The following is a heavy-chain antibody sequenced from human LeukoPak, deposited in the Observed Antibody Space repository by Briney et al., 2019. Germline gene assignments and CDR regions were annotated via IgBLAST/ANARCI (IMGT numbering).Heavy chain of an antibody. D-gene: IGHD3-10*02. CDR1: GFAFSSYW. CDR2: IKQDGSEK. CDR3: AELGIAMIGGV. Sequence: GGSLRLSCAASGFAFSSYWMSWVRQAPGKGLEWVANIKQDGSEKYYVDSVKGRFTISRDNAKNSLYLQMNSLRAEDTAVYYCAELGIAMIGGVWGKGTTVTISS. J-gene: IGHJ6*04. V-gene: IGHV3-7*01.